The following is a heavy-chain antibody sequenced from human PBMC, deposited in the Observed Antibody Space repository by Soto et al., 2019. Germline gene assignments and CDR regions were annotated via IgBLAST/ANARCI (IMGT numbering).Heavy chain of an antibody. CDR3: ARQDRVVAEGRWFDP. CDR2: IYHSGST. J-gene: IGHJ5*02. CDR1: GGSVSSSNW. V-gene: IGHV4-4*02. Sequence: PSETLSLTCIVSGGSVSSSNWWSWVRQPPGKGLEWIGEIYHSGSTTYNPSLKSRATISVDKSENQFSLRLKSVTAADTAVYYCARQDRVVAEGRWFDPWGQGTLVTVSS. D-gene: IGHD2-15*01.